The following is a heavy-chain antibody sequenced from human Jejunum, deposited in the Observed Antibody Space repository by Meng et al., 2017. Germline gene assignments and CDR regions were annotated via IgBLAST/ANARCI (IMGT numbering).Heavy chain of an antibody. V-gene: IGHV4-4*02. CDR3: ARAIRERYFDS. J-gene: IGHJ4*02. Sequence: QLQLQGSGPGLVKPSGTLSLTGTVSGVSTTAPFYWTWIRQAPGKGLEWIGEVWPSGATYYNPSLSSRITISIDTSNNQFSLEVAFLTAADTAVYYCARAIRERYFDSWGQGTLVTVSS. D-gene: IGHD1-14*01. CDR1: GVSTTAPFY. CDR2: VWPSGAT.